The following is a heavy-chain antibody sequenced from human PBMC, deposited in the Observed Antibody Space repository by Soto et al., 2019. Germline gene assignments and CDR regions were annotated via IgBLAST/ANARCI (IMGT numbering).Heavy chain of an antibody. CDR1: GFTFSSYA. J-gene: IGHJ2*01. CDR3: ARAQYYYDSSGPTGWYFDL. CDR2: ISSNGGST. V-gene: IGHV3-64*02. Sequence: VGSLRLSCAASGFTFSSYAMHWVRQAPGKGLEYVSAISSNGGSTYYTDSVKGRFTISRDNSKNTLYLQMGSLRAEDMAVYYCARAQYYYDSSGPTGWYFDLWGRGTLVTVSS. D-gene: IGHD3-22*01.